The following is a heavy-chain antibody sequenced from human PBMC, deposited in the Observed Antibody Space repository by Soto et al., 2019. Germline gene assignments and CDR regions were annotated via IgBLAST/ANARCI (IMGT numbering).Heavy chain of an antibody. CDR1: GFHFNQYW. CDR3: ASGGGWSFDH. J-gene: IGHJ4*02. V-gene: IGHV3-7*01. Sequence: GGSIIPSCSASGFHFNQYWMSWVRQAPGKGLEWVANVRQDGGEKNYVDSVRGRFTISRDNTKNSLYLQMDSLRVEDTALYYCASGGGWSFDHWGQGTLVTVSS. CDR2: VRQDGGEK. D-gene: IGHD6-19*01.